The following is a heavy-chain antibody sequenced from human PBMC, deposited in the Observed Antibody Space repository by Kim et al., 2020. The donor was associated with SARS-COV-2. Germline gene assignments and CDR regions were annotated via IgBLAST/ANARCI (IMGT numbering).Heavy chain of an antibody. CDR1: GDSVSSNSAA. CDR3: ARTLAYYYDSSGHGDFDY. J-gene: IGHJ4*02. CDR2: TYYRSKWYN. D-gene: IGHD3-22*01. V-gene: IGHV6-1*01. Sequence: SQTLSLTCAISGDSVSSNSAAWNWIRQSPSRGLEWLGRTYYRSKWYNDYAVSVKSRITINPDTSKNQFSLQLNSVTPEDTAVYYCARTLAYYYDSSGHGDFDYWGQGTLVTVSS.